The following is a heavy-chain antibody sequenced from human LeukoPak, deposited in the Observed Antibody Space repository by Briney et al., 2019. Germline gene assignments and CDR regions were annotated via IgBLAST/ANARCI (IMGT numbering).Heavy chain of an antibody. Sequence: GGSLKISCKGSGYSFTSYWIGWVRQMPGKGLEWMAIIYPGGSDIRYSPSFQGHVTISADKSTSTAYLQWSSLKASDSAMYYCAKSGGQYYYHMDVWGKGTTVTVSS. CDR3: AKSGGQYYYHMDV. CDR1: GYSFTSYW. D-gene: IGHD3-16*01. J-gene: IGHJ6*03. CDR2: IYPGGSDI. V-gene: IGHV5-51*01.